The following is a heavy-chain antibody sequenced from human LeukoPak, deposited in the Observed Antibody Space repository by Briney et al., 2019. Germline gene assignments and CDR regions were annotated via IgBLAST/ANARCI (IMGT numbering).Heavy chain of an antibody. Sequence: GGSLRPSCVMSGFTFSTYSLNWVRQAPGKGLEWVSSISGSGSFINYADSVKGRFTVSRDNANNSLYLQMNSLRAEDTAVYYCARDYYGDYFFDYWGQGTLVTVSS. V-gene: IGHV3-21*01. J-gene: IGHJ4*02. D-gene: IGHD4-17*01. CDR3: ARDYYGDYFFDY. CDR1: GFTFSTYS. CDR2: ISGSGSFI.